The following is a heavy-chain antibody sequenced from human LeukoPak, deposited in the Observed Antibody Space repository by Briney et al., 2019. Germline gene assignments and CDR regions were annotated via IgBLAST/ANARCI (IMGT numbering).Heavy chain of an antibody. CDR3: AKDTQGEFSGFDP. CDR2: ISWNSGSI. J-gene: IGHJ5*02. D-gene: IGHD3-16*02. CDR1: GFTFEDYA. V-gene: IGHV3-9*01. Sequence: GRSLRLSCAASGFTFEDYAMHWVRQGPGKGLEWVSGISWNSGSIGYADSVKGRFTISRDNAKDSLYLQMNSLRTEDTALYYCAKDTQGEFSGFDPWGQGTLVSVSS.